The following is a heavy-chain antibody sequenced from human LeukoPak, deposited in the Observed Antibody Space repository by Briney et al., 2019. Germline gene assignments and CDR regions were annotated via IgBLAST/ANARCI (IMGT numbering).Heavy chain of an antibody. Sequence: PGGSLRLSCAASGFTVSSNYMSWVRQAPGKGLEWVSVIYSGGSTYYADSVKGRFTISRDNSKNTLYLQMNSLRAEDTAVYYCAKDLRPVVPAAILDYWGQGTLVTVSS. D-gene: IGHD2-2*01. CDR1: GFTVSSNY. J-gene: IGHJ4*02. V-gene: IGHV3-53*01. CDR2: IYSGGST. CDR3: AKDLRPVVPAAILDY.